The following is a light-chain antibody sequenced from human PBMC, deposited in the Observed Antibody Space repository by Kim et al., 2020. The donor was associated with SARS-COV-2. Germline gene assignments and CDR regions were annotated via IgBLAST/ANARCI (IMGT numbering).Light chain of an antibody. Sequence: QSALTQPASVSGSPGQSITISCTGTSSEVGTYNFVSWYQQHPGKAPKLMIYDVSTRISGVSNRFSGSKSGNTASLTISGLQAEDEADYYCSSYTSSNTVVFGGGTQLTVL. CDR2: DVS. CDR1: SSEVGTYNF. V-gene: IGLV2-14*01. J-gene: IGLJ2*01. CDR3: SSYTSSNTVV.